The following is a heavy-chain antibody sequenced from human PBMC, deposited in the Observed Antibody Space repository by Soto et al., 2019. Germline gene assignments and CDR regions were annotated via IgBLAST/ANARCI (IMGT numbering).Heavy chain of an antibody. CDR3: ARVVYGDYEEQGAFDI. Sequence: GGSLRLSCAASGFTFSSYWMSWVRQAPGKGLEWVANIKQDGSEKYYVDSVKGRFTISRDNAKNSLYLQMNSLRAEDTAVYYCARVVYGDYEEQGAFDIWGQGTMVTVSS. CDR1: GFTFSSYW. J-gene: IGHJ3*02. V-gene: IGHV3-7*01. CDR2: IKQDGSEK. D-gene: IGHD4-17*01.